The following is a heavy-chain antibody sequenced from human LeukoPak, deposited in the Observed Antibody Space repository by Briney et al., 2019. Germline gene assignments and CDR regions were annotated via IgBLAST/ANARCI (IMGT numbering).Heavy chain of an antibody. V-gene: IGHV3-66*01. CDR1: GFTFISYD. D-gene: IGHD6-13*01. CDR3: ARDRGIAAVGGRGMDV. J-gene: IGHJ6*02. Sequence: GGSLRLSCAASGFTFISYDMNWVRQAPGKGLEWVSIMYSGNYIYYADSVKGRFTISRDNSKNTLFLQMNSLRAEDTAVYYCARDRGIAAVGGRGMDVWGQGTTVTVSS. CDR2: MYSGNYI.